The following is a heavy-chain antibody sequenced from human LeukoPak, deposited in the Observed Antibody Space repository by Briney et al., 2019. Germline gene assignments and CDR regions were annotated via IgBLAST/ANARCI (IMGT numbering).Heavy chain of an antibody. CDR2: MNPNSGNT. D-gene: IGHD3-10*01. CDR1: GYTFTSYD. CDR3: ARARNYYGSGSYYNPYYYYGMDV. J-gene: IGHJ6*02. Sequence: ASVKVSCKASGYTFTSYDINWVRQAPGQGREWMGWMNPNSGNTGYAQKFQGKVTMTRNTSISTAYMELSSLRSEDTAVYYCARARNYYGSGSYYNPYYYYGMDVWGQGTTVTVSS. V-gene: IGHV1-8*01.